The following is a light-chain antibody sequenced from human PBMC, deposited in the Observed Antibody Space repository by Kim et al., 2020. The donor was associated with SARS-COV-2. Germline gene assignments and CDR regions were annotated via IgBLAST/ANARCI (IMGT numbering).Light chain of an antibody. CDR3: QQYAYWRA. CDR2: GAS. J-gene: IGKJ5*01. Sequence: SLYPGERATLSRRASQSISSNLAWYQQKPGQAPRVLIYGASARATGIPARFSGSGSGTEFTLTISNLQSEDFAVYYCQQYAYWRAFGQGTRLEIK. V-gene: IGKV3-15*01. CDR1: QSISSN.